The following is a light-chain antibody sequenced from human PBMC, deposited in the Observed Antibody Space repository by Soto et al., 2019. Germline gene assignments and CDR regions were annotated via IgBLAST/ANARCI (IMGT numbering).Light chain of an antibody. CDR3: QSYDSSLSAYVV. CDR2: GNS. Sequence: QSVLTQPPSVSGAPGQRVTISCTGSSSNIGAGYDVHWYQQLPGTAPKLLMYGNSNRPSGVPDRFSGSKSGTSASLAITGRQGEDEADYYCQSYDSSLSAYVVFGGGTKVTVL. CDR1: SSNIGAGYD. V-gene: IGLV1-40*01. J-gene: IGLJ2*01.